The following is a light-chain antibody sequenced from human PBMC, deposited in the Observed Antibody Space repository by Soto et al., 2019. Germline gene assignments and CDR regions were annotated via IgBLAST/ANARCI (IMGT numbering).Light chain of an antibody. CDR3: QSYDSSLSVVV. Sequence: QPVLTQPPSVSGAPGQRVSMSCTGSSSNIGAGYDVHWYQQLPGTAPKLLIFGNNNRPSGVPDRFSGSKSGTSASLAITGLQAEDEADYYCQSYDSSLSVVVFGGGTKVTVL. V-gene: IGLV1-40*01. CDR1: SSNIGAGYD. CDR2: GNN. J-gene: IGLJ2*01.